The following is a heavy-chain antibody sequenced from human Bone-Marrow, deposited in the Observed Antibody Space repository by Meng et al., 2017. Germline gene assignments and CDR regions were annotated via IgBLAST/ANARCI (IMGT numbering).Heavy chain of an antibody. V-gene: IGHV4-31*03. CDR2: IYYSGST. J-gene: IGHJ5*02. CDR3: ARGYGSGSSSDWFDP. D-gene: IGHD3-10*01. CDR1: GGSISSGGYY. Sequence: QGPLQEPGPGLVKPSQTLSLTCTVSGGSISSGGYYWSWIRQHPGKGLEWIGYIYYSGSTYYNPSLKSRVTISVDTSKNQFSLKLSSVTAADTAVYYCARGYGSGSSSDWFDPWGQGTLVTVSS.